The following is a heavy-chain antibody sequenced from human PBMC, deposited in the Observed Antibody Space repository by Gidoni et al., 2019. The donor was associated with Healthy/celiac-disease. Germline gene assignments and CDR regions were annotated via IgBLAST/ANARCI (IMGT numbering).Heavy chain of an antibody. D-gene: IGHD3-3*01. V-gene: IGHV4-4*02. CDR3: ARGYYDFWSGSKSDWFDP. CDR1: GGSISSSNW. Sequence: QVQLQESGPGLVKPSGTLSLTCAVSGGSISSSNWWSLVRQPPGKGLEWIGEIYHSGSTNYNPPLKSRVTISVDKSKNQFSLKLSSVTAADTAVYYCARGYYDFWSGSKSDWFDPWGQGTLVTVSS. CDR2: IYHSGST. J-gene: IGHJ5*02.